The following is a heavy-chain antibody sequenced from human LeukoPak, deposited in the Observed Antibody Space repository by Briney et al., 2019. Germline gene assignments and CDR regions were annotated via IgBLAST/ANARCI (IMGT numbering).Heavy chain of an antibody. CDR2: TYYRSKWYN. Sequence: SQTLSLTCAISGDSFSSNSSAWNWIRQSPARGLEWLGRTYYRSKWYNDYAVSVKSRITINPDTSKNQFSLQLNSVTPEDTAVYYCARGGGAAGDFDYWGQGTLVTVSS. CDR1: GDSFSSNSSA. J-gene: IGHJ4*02. V-gene: IGHV6-1*01. D-gene: IGHD2-15*01. CDR3: ARGGGAAGDFDY.